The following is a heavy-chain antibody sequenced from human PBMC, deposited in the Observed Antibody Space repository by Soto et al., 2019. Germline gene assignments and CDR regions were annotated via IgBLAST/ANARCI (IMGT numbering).Heavy chain of an antibody. J-gene: IGHJ6*02. CDR2: IIPIFGVV. Sequence: QVQLVQSGAEVKKPGSSVKVSCKASGGTFSTYAFSWVRQAPGQGLEWMGGIIPIFGVVNYAQNFQGRVTITADKSTSTAYMELSSLRSDYTAVYYCARDYGVIPKDYYYSMDVWGQGTTVTVSS. D-gene: IGHD3-16*02. CDR3: ARDYGVIPKDYYYSMDV. CDR1: GGTFSTYA. V-gene: IGHV1-69*14.